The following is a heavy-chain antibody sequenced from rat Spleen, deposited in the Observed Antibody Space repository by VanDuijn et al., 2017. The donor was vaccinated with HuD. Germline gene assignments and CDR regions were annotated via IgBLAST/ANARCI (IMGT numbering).Heavy chain of an antibody. CDR1: GFTFSNFG. CDR3: VRLRYNPFDY. Sequence: EVQLVESGGGLVQPGRSLKLSCAASGFTFSNFGMHWIRQAPTKGLEWVTSISPSGGNTYSRDSVKGRFTISRDNAKNTQYLQMDSLRSEDTATYYCVRLRYNPFDYWGQGVMVTVSS. J-gene: IGHJ2*01. D-gene: IGHD1-5*01. V-gene: IGHV5-19*01. CDR2: ISPSGGNT.